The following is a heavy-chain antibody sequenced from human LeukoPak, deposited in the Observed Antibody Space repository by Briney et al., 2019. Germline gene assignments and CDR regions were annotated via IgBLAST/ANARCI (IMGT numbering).Heavy chain of an antibody. Sequence: GESLKISCKGSGYSFTSYWIGWVRQMPGKGLEWMGIIYPGDSDTRYSPSFQGQVTISADKSISTAYLQWSSLKASDTAMYYCARQHSSGWYEDDAFDIWGQGTMVTVSS. CDR2: IYPGDSDT. J-gene: IGHJ3*02. D-gene: IGHD6-19*01. CDR3: ARQHSSGWYEDDAFDI. V-gene: IGHV5-51*01. CDR1: GYSFTSYW.